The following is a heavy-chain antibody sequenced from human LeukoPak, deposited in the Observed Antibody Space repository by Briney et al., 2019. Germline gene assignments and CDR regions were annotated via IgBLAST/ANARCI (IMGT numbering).Heavy chain of an antibody. J-gene: IGHJ3*02. CDR1: GGSISSYY. V-gene: IGHV4-59*01. CDR3: ARDQLGDAVDI. Sequence: SETLSLTCTVSGGSISSYYWSWIRQPPGRGLEWIGYIFYSGDTNYNPSLKSRVTMSLDTSKNQFSLRLNSVTAADTAMYYCARDQLGDAVDIWGQGTMVTVSS. D-gene: IGHD3-16*01. CDR2: IFYSGDT.